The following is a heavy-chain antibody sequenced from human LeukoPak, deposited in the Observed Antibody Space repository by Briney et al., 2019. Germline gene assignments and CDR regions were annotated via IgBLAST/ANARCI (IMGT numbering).Heavy chain of an antibody. CDR3: ARGEDAIVGVPGPNY. CDR1: GFIFSVYS. J-gene: IGHJ4*02. Sequence: PGGSLRLSCAASGFIFSVYSMNWVRQAPGKGLEWVSFISSSSSTVYYADSVKGRFTISRDYANNSLFLQMNGLTAEDTAVYYCARGEDAIVGVPGPNYWGQGTLVSVSS. V-gene: IGHV3-48*01. CDR2: ISSSSSTV. D-gene: IGHD1-26*01.